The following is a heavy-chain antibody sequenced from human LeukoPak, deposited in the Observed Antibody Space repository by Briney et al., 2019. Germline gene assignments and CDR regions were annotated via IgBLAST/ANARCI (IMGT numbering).Heavy chain of an antibody. CDR3: AKKREGGSTPGSFDS. V-gene: IGHV3-48*03. Sequence: GGSLRLSCAASGFTFSSYEMNWVRQAPGKGLEWVSYISSSGSTIYYADSVKGRFTISRDNSKNTLYLQMNSLRTEDTAIYYCAKKREGGSTPGSFDSWGQGTLVTVSS. CDR2: ISSSGSTI. J-gene: IGHJ5*01. CDR1: GFTFSSYE. D-gene: IGHD2-2*01.